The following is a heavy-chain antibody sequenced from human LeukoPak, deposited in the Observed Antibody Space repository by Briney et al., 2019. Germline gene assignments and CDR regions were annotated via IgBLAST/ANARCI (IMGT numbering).Heavy chain of an antibody. CDR3: ARGTPYCCRARRYYF. J-gene: IGHJ4*02. V-gene: IGHV1-8*01. CDR1: GYTFTTFD. Sequence: ASVKVSCKASGYTFTTFDINWVRQATGQGLEWMGWMNPNSGNTGYAQRFQGRVTMTRDTSISTAYMELSSLRSDDTAVYYCARGTPYCCRARRYYFRGQGTLLTVSS. CDR2: MNPNSGNT. D-gene: IGHD2-2*01.